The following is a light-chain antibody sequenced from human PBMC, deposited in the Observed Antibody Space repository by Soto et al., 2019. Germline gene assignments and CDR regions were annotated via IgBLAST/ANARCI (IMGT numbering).Light chain of an antibody. CDR2: AVS. Sequence: EIVLTQSPGVVSLSPGETVTLSCRASQNVNANLLTWYQQRPRQAPRLLIYAVSSRAPGVPDRFSGSGSGTDFPLTISRLEPEDFAVYHCQQFSDTPYTFGQGTKVEIK. J-gene: IGKJ2*01. CDR1: QNVNANL. CDR3: QQFSDTPYT. V-gene: IGKV3-20*01.